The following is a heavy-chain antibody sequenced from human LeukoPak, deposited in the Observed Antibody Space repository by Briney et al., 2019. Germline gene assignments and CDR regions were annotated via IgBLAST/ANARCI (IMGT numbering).Heavy chain of an antibody. J-gene: IGHJ3*02. CDR1: EFSLGTSGGA. CDR3: AHRGGGKSAFDI. V-gene: IGHV2-5*01. D-gene: IGHD4-23*01. CDR2: IYWNDDK. Sequence: SGPTLVHPTQTLTLTCTFSEFSLGTSGGAVGWIREPTGKALEWLVLIYWNDDKRYSPILKSRLTITKDSSKNQVVLTMTNMDPGYTATYYCAHRGGGKSAFDIWGQGTMVTVSS.